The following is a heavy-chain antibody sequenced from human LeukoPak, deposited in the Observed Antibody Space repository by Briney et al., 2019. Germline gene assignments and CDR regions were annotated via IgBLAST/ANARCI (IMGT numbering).Heavy chain of an antibody. CDR3: AKDSGGSMDY. CDR2: ISGSGGST. D-gene: IGHD3-16*01. Sequence: GGSLRLSCAASGFIFSRYAMSWVRQAPGKGLEWVSAISGSGGSTDYADSVKGRFTISRDNSKNTLYLQMNSLRAEDTAVYYCAKDSGGSMDYWGQGTLVTVSS. CDR1: GFIFSRYA. J-gene: IGHJ4*02. V-gene: IGHV3-23*01.